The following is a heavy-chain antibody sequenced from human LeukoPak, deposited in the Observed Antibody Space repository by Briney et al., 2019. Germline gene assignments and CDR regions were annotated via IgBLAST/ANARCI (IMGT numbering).Heavy chain of an antibody. D-gene: IGHD6-13*01. J-gene: IGHJ5*01. CDR3: AREGYSSNWYDY. V-gene: IGHV4-59*11. CDR1: GGXISSHY. Sequence: SETLSLTCTVSGGXISSHYWAWIRQPPGKGLEWIVYISYTGSTNYNPSLKSRVTISVDTSKNQFSLKLRSVTAADTAVYYCAREGYSSNWYDYWGQGTLVTVSS. CDR2: ISYTGST.